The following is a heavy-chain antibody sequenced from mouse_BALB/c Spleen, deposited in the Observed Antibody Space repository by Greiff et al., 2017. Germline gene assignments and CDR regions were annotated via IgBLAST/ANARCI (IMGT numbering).Heavy chain of an antibody. CDR3: ARLEYGNYPLMDY. Sequence: LVKTGASVKISCKASGYSFTGYYMHWVKQSHGKSLEWIGYISCYNGATSYNQKFKGKATFTVDTSSSTAYMQYNSLTSEDSAVYYCARLEYGNYPLMDYWGQGTSVTVSS. V-gene: IGHV1S34*01. CDR2: ISCYNGAT. D-gene: IGHD2-10*02. CDR1: GYSFTGYY. J-gene: IGHJ4*01.